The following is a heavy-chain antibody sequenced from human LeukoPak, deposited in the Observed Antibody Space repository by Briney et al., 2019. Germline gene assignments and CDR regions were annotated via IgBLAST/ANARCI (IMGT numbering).Heavy chain of an antibody. Sequence: PGGSLRLSCTASGFTVSSSYMSWVRQAPGKGLEWVSVIYSGGSTYYADSVKGRVTVSRDNSKNTLYLQMNSLRAEDTAVYYCARPISGWVFDYWGQGVLVTVSS. CDR3: ARPISGWVFDY. CDR1: GFTVSSSY. CDR2: IYSGGST. D-gene: IGHD6-19*01. V-gene: IGHV3-66*04. J-gene: IGHJ4*02.